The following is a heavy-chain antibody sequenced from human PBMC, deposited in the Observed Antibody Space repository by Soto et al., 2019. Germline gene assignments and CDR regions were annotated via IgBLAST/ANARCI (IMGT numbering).Heavy chain of an antibody. Sequence: VQLVESGGGVVQPGGSLRLSCVASGLTFKNYDMHWVRQTPGKGLEWLAILSYDETQAFYAESVEGRFAVSRDNSKDTLYLHLDSLTTEDTAMYYCVKGYCSISWPTYDPPKQFDSWGQGTLVTVSS. CDR3: VKGYCSISWPTYDPPKQFDS. J-gene: IGHJ4*02. V-gene: IGHV3-30*09. CDR2: LSYDETQA. D-gene: IGHD2-2*01. CDR1: GLTFKNYD.